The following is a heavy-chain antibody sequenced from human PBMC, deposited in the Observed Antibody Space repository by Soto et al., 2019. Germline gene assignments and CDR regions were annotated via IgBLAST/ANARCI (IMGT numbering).Heavy chain of an antibody. V-gene: IGHV4-59*01. J-gene: IGHJ4*02. Sequence: SETLSLTCTVSGGSINSYYWSWIRQPPGKGLEWIGYIYYSGSTNYNPSLKSRVTISVDTSKNQFSLKLSSVTAADTAVYYCARVYGDYVDVDYWGQGTLVTVSS. D-gene: IGHD4-17*01. CDR2: IYYSGST. CDR3: ARVYGDYVDVDY. CDR1: GGSINSYY.